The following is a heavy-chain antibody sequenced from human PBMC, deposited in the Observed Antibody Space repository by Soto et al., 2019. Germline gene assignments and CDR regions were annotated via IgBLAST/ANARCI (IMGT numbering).Heavy chain of an antibody. Sequence: SETLSLTCTVSGGSISSYYWSWIRQPPGKGLEWIGYIYYSGSTNYNPSLKSRVTISVDTSKNQFSLKLSSVTAADTAVYYCARVSAAAGRFDPWGQGTLVTVSS. V-gene: IGHV4-59*01. J-gene: IGHJ5*02. CDR3: ARVSAAAGRFDP. CDR2: IYYSGST. D-gene: IGHD6-13*01. CDR1: GGSISSYY.